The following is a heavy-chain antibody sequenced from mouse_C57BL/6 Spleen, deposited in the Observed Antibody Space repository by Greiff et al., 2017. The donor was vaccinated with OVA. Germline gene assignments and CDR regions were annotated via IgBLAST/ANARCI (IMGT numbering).Heavy chain of an antibody. V-gene: IGHV1-64*01. Sequence: QVHVKQPGAELVKPGASVKLSCKASGYTFTSYWMHWVKQRPGQGLEWIGMIHPNSGSTNYNEKFKSKATLTVDKSSSTAYMQLSSLTSEDSAVYYCARDEYYGSSFFDYWGQGTTLTVSS. CDR1: GYTFTSYW. CDR3: ARDEYYGSSFFDY. D-gene: IGHD1-1*01. J-gene: IGHJ2*01. CDR2: IHPNSGST.